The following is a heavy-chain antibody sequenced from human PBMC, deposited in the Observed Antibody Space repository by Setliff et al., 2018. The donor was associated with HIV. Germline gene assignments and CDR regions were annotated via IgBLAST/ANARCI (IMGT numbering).Heavy chain of an antibody. J-gene: IGHJ4*02. CDR1: GGSISSSSYY. V-gene: IGHV4-39*01. CDR2: IYYSGST. Sequence: KPSETLSLTCTVSGGSISSSSYYWGWIRQPPGKGLEWIGSIYYSGSTYYNPSLKSRVTISVDTSKNQFSLNLSSVTAADTAVYYCARQDSYSYGYNYFDYWGQGTLVTVSS. CDR3: ARQDSYSYGYNYFDY. D-gene: IGHD5-18*01.